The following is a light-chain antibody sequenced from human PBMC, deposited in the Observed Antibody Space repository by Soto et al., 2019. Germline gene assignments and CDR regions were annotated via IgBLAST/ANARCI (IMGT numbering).Light chain of an antibody. CDR2: ATS. CDR3: QQSYSSPYT. V-gene: IGKV1-39*01. J-gene: IGKJ2*01. Sequence: DIQMTQSPSSLSASVGDRVTITCWASQTISSYLHWYQQKPGKDPRLLIYATSNLNGGVPSRFSGSGSGTDFSLTISSLQPDDFATYYCQQSYSSPYTFGQGTNLDI. CDR1: QTISSY.